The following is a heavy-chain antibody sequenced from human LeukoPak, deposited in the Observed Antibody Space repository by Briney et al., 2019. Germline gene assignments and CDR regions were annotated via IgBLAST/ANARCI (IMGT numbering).Heavy chain of an antibody. CDR2: ISAYNGNT. D-gene: IGHD1-26*01. V-gene: IGHV1-18*01. Sequence: ASVKVSCKASGGTFSSYAISWVRQAPGQGLEWMGWISAYNGNTNYAQKLQGRVTMTTDTSTSTAYMELRSLRSDDTAVYYCARRRYSGSYYFDYWGQGTLVTVSS. CDR1: GGTFSSYA. CDR3: ARRRYSGSYYFDY. J-gene: IGHJ4*02.